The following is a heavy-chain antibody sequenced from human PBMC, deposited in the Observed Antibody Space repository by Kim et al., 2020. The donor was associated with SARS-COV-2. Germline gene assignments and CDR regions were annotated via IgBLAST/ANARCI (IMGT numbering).Heavy chain of an antibody. D-gene: IGHD2-8*02. Sequence: YLDSVKGRFTISRDNAKKSFYLQMNGLRAEDTAVYYCARNYWYYFDYWGQGALVTVSS. CDR3: ARNYWYYFDY. V-gene: IGHV3-7*03. J-gene: IGHJ4*02.